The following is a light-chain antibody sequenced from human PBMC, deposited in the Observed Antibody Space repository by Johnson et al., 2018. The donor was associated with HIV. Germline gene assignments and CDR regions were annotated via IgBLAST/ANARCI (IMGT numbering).Light chain of an antibody. J-gene: IGLJ1*01. CDR3: GTWDSSLSAYV. CDR2: ENN. CDR1: SSNIGNNY. V-gene: IGLV1-51*02. Sequence: QSVLTQPPSMSAAPGQKVTISCSTSSSNIGNNYVSWYQQLPGTAPKLLIYENNKRPSGIPDRFSGSKSGTSATLGITRLQTGDEADYYCGTWDSSLSAYVFGTGTKVTVL.